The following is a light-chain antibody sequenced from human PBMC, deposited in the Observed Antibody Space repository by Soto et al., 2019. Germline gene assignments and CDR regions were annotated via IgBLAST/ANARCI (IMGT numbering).Light chain of an antibody. CDR1: QSISTN. CDR2: DAS. V-gene: IGKV3-20*01. J-gene: IGKJ5*01. CDR3: QQYGSSARSIT. Sequence: EIVLTQSPGTLSLSPGERSTLSCRASQSISTNLAWFQQKTGQAPRLLIYDASTRATGIPARFSGSGSGTDFTLTISRLEPEDFAVYYCQQYGSSARSITFGQGTRLEIK.